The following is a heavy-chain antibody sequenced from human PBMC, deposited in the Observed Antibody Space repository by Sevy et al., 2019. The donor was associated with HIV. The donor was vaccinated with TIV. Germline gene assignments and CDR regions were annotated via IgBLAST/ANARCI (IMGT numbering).Heavy chain of an antibody. Sequence: SETLSLTCTVSGGSVSSGSYYWSWIRQPPGKGLEWIGYIYYSGSTNYNPSLKSRVTISVDTSKNQFSLKLSSVTAADTAVDYCARDQGGYYYDSSGYSGRVFYGMDVWGQGTTVTVSS. J-gene: IGHJ6*02. CDR1: GGSVSSGSYY. CDR2: IYYSGST. CDR3: ARDQGGYYYDSSGYSGRVFYGMDV. V-gene: IGHV4-61*01. D-gene: IGHD3-22*01.